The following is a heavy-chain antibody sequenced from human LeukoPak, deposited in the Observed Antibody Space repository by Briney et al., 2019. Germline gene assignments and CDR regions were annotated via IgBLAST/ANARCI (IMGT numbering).Heavy chain of an antibody. J-gene: IGHJ2*01. CDR3: ARYGDYAAYWYFDL. CDR1: GGSFSGYY. V-gene: IGHV4-34*01. D-gene: IGHD4-17*01. CDR2: INHSGST. Sequence: SETLSLTCAVYGGSFSGYYWSWIRQPPGKGLEWIGEINHSGSTNYNPSLKSRVTISVDTSKNQFSLELSSVTAADTAVYYCARYGDYAAYWYFDLWGRGTLVTVSS.